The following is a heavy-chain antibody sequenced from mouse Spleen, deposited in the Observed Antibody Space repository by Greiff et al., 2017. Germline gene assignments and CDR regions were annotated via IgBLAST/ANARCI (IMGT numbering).Heavy chain of an antibody. CDR2: IHPNSGST. CDR3: AKKGDYGDFFAY. Sequence: QVQLQQSGAELVKPGASVKLSCKASGYTFTSYWMHWVKQRPGQGLEWIGMIHPNSGSTNYNEKFKSKATLTVDKSSSTAYMQLSSLTSEDSAVYYCAKKGDYGDFFAYWGQGTLVTFSA. J-gene: IGHJ3*01. D-gene: IGHD2-13*01. CDR1: GYTFTSYW. V-gene: IGHV1-64*01.